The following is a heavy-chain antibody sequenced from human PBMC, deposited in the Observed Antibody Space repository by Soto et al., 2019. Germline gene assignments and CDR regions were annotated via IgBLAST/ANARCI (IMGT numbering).Heavy chain of an antibody. V-gene: IGHV3-23*01. Sequence: PGGSLRLSCAASGFTFSSYAMSWVRQAPGKGLEWVSAISGSGGSTYYADSVKGRFTISRDNSKDTLYLHMNSLRAEDTAVYYCAKDQGVSGAYSYGYDYWGQGILVTVSS. D-gene: IGHD5-18*01. CDR1: GFTFSSYA. CDR3: AKDQGVSGAYSYGYDY. CDR2: ISGSGGST. J-gene: IGHJ4*02.